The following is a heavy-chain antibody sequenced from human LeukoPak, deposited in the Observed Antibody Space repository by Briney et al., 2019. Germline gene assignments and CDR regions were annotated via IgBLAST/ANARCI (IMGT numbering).Heavy chain of an antibody. V-gene: IGHV1-8*01. CDR2: MNPNSGNT. Sequence: GASVKVSCKASGYTFTSYDINWVRQATGQGLEWMGWMNPNSGNTGYAQKFQGRVTMTRNTSISTAYMELRSLRSDDTAVYYCARDPPVVGATPRFGYWGQGTLVTVSS. CDR3: ARDPPVVGATPRFGY. J-gene: IGHJ4*02. CDR1: GYTFTSYD. D-gene: IGHD1-26*01.